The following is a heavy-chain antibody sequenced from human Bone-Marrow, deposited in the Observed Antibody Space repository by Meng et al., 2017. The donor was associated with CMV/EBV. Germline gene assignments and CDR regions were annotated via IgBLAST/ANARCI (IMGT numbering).Heavy chain of an antibody. J-gene: IGHJ1*01. D-gene: IGHD2-2*01. V-gene: IGHV4-34*01. CDR3: ATGPPRGVVGTAARRGYFQH. CDR2: INHSGST. Sequence: SETLSLTCAVDGGSFSGYYWSWIRQPPGKGLEWIGEINHSGSTNYNPSLKSRVTISVDTSKNQFSLKLSSVTAADTAVYYCATGPPRGVVGTAARRGYFQHWGQGTLVTVSS. CDR1: GGSFSGYY.